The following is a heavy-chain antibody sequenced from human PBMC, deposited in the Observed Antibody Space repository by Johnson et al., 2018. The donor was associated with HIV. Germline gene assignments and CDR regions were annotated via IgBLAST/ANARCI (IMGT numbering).Heavy chain of an antibody. J-gene: IGHJ3*02. CDR1: GFSVSSKY. V-gene: IGHV3-66*01. CDR3: AREAHYYDSSGLKRGAFDI. Sequence: VQLVESGGGLVQPGGSLRLSCAASGFSVSSKYMSWVRQAPGKGLEWVSVIYSGGSTFYADSVKGRFTISRDNSGNTLYLQMNSLRAEDTAVYYCAREAHYYDSSGLKRGAFDIWGQGTMVTVSS. CDR2: IYSGGST. D-gene: IGHD3-22*01.